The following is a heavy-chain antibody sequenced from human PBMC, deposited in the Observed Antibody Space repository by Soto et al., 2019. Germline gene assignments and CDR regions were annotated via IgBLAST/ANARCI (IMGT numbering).Heavy chain of an antibody. V-gene: IGHV1-18*01. CDR2: ISPYSGYT. CDR3: AREASVVVPAARHSRFDS. D-gene: IGHD2-2*01. Sequence: ASVKVSCKGFGYSFMKYGINWVRQAPGQGLEWVGWISPYSGYTHSAQKFHGRLTLTTDTAASTAYMELRILRSADTALYYCAREASVVVPAARHSRFDSWRQGTLVTVSS. CDR1: GYSFMKYG. J-gene: IGHJ5*01.